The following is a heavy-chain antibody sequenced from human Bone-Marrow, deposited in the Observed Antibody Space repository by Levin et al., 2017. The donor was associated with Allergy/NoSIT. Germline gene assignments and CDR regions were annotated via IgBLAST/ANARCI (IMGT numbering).Heavy chain of an antibody. CDR1: GFIFSNHG. V-gene: IGHV3-30*18. J-gene: IGHJ5*02. CDR3: AKEASLVDCSGGFSCRTYNGIDP. Sequence: GGSLRLSCAASGFIFSNHGMHWVRQAPGKGLEWVAFISYNGNNKYYADSVKGRFTISRDNSKNTVYLQMSSLRTEDTAVYYCAKEASLVDCSGGFSCRTYNGIDPWGQGSLVTVSS. CDR2: ISYNGNNK. D-gene: IGHD2-15*01.